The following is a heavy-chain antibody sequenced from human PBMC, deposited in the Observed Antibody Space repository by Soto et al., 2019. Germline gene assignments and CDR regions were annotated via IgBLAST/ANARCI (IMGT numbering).Heavy chain of an antibody. V-gene: IGHV4-31*03. J-gene: IGHJ5*02. D-gene: IGHD3-10*01. Sequence: LSLTCTVSGGSISSGGYYWSWIRQHPGKGLEWIGYIYYSGSTYYNPSLKSRVTISVDTSKNQFSLKLSSVTAADTAVYYCARGLGSGSYYITLYNWFDPWGQGTLVTVSS. CDR3: ARGLGSGSYYITLYNWFDP. CDR1: GGSISSGGYY. CDR2: IYYSGST.